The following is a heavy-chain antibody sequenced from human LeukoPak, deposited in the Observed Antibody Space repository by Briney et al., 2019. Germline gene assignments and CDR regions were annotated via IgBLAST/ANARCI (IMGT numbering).Heavy chain of an antibody. Sequence: GGSLRLSCAASGFTFSRHGMHWARHAPGKGLKWVAGMSKDGATIRYEGSVEGRFTISRDNSKNTVYLQMNSLRVEDTATYYCARDLAWGAFDYWGQGTLVTVSS. CDR3: ARDLAWGAFDY. D-gene: IGHD7-27*01. CDR1: GFTFSRHG. CDR2: MSKDGATI. V-gene: IGHV3-30*03. J-gene: IGHJ4*02.